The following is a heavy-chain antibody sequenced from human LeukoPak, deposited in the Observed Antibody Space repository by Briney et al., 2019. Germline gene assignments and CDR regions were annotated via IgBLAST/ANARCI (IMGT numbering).Heavy chain of an antibody. CDR2: IYYSGST. Sequence: SETLSLTCTVSGGSISSSSYYWGWIRQPPGKGLEWIGSIYYSGSTYYNPSLKSRVTISVDTSKNQFSLKLSSVTAADTAVYYCASGIVGATMSAFDIWGRGTMVTVSS. V-gene: IGHV4-39*01. CDR3: ASGIVGATMSAFDI. D-gene: IGHD1-26*01. J-gene: IGHJ3*02. CDR1: GGSISSSSYY.